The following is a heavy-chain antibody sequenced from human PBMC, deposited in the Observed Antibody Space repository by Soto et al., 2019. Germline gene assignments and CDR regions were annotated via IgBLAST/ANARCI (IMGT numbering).Heavy chain of an antibody. J-gene: IGHJ6*03. CDR2: INHSGST. V-gene: IGHV4-34*01. D-gene: IGHD3-3*01. CDR3: ARGRYDFWSGYYYYMDV. CDR1: GGSFSGYY. Sequence: SETLSLTCAVYGGSFSGYYWSWIRQPPGKGLEWIGEINHSGSTNYNPSLKSRVTISVDTSKNQFSLKLSSVTAADTAVYYCARGRYDFWSGYYYYMDVWGKGTTVTVSS.